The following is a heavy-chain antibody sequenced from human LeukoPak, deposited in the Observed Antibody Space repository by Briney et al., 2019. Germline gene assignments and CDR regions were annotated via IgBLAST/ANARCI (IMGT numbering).Heavy chain of an antibody. J-gene: IGHJ5*02. V-gene: IGHV4-34*01. D-gene: IGHD3-10*01. CDR2: INHSGST. CDR3: ARDSGRYYDYNWFHP. Sequence: PSETLSLTCAVYGGSFSGYYWSWIRQPPGKGLEWIGEINHSGSTNYNPSLRSRVTISVDTSKNQFSLKLSSVTAADTAMYYCARDSGRYYDYNWFHPWGQGTLVTVSS. CDR1: GGSFSGYY.